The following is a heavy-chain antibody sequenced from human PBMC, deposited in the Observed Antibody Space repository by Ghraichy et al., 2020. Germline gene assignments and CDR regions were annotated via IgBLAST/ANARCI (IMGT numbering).Heavy chain of an antibody. CDR2: IYYSGST. D-gene: IGHD3-3*01. CDR1: GGSISSYY. CDR3: ARATRITIFGVANFDY. J-gene: IGHJ4*02. V-gene: IGHV4-59*01. Sequence: SETLSLTCTVSGGSISSYYWSWIRQPPGKGLEWIGYIYYSGSTNYNPSLKSRVTISVDTSKNQFSLKLSSVTAADTAVYYCARATRITIFGVANFDYWGQGTLVTVSS.